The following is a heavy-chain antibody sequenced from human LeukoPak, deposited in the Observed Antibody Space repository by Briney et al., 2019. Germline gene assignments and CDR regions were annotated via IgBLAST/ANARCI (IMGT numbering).Heavy chain of an antibody. V-gene: IGHV4-38-2*01. CDR2: IYHSGST. CDR1: GYSISSGYY. D-gene: IGHD2-2*01. CDR3: AALGYCSSTSCYGRGFDY. Sequence: KPSETLSLTCAVSGYSISSGYYWGWIRQPPGKGLEWIGSIYHSGSTYYNPSLKSRVTISVDTSKNQFSLKLSSVTAADTAVYYCAALGYCSSTSCYGRGFDYRGQGTLVTVSS. J-gene: IGHJ4*02.